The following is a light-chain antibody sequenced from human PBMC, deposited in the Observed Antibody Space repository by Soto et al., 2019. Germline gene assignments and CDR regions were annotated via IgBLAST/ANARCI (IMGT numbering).Light chain of an antibody. Sequence: DIQMTQSPSSLSASLGDRVTITCRASQGIGVYLAWFQQKPGNVPRLLIYAASTLQSGVPSRFSGSGSGTDFTLTICSLQHEDVATYYCQKYNSAPLTFGGGTKVEIK. V-gene: IGKV1-27*01. CDR2: AAS. J-gene: IGKJ4*01. CDR1: QGIGVY. CDR3: QKYNSAPLT.